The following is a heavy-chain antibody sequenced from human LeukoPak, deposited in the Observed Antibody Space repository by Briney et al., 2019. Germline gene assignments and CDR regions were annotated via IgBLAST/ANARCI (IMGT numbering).Heavy chain of an antibody. CDR1: GFYFANYA. CDR3: ARGTMFPYYFDY. V-gene: IGHV3-23*01. Sequence: GGSLRLSCAASGFYFANYAMSWVRQAPGKGLEWVSATVGGGSPNTYHADSVKGRFTISRDNAKNSLYLQMNSLRAEDTAVYYCARGTMFPYYFDYWGQGTLVTVSS. CDR2: TVGGGSPNT. J-gene: IGHJ4*02. D-gene: IGHD3-10*02.